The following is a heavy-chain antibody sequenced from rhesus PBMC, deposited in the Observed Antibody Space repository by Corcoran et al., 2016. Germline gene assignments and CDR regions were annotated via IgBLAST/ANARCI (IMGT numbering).Heavy chain of an antibody. CDR2: IYGNSTST. J-gene: IGHJ4*01. CDR3: ARDHGSSLFDY. V-gene: IGHV4S7*01. Sequence: QVQLQESGPGLVKPSETLSLTCAVSGGSISGGYYWGWIRQQPGKGLEGIGNIYGNSTSTDYNPSLKSRVTISKDTSKNQFSLKLSSVTAADTAVYYCARDHGSSLFDYWGQGVLVTVSS. CDR1: GGSISGGYY. D-gene: IGHD4-29*01.